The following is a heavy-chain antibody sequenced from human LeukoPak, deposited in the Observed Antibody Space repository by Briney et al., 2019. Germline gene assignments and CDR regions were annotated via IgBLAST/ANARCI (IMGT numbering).Heavy chain of an antibody. CDR2: IYYSGST. V-gene: IGHV4-59*01. CDR1: GGSISSCY. D-gene: IGHD6-19*01. Sequence: SETLSLTCTVSGGSISSCYWSWIRQPPGKGLEWIGYIYYSGSTNYNPSLKSRVTISVDTSKNQFSLKLSSVTAADTAVYYCAREEYSSGWYPHWYFDLWGRGTLVTVSS. CDR3: AREEYSSGWYPHWYFDL. J-gene: IGHJ2*01.